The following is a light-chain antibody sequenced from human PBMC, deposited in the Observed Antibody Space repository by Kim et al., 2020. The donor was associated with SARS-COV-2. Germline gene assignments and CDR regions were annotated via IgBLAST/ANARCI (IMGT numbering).Light chain of an antibody. J-gene: IGLJ3*02. Sequence: QPVLTQSPSASASLGASVKLTCTLSSGHSNYAIAWHQQQPEKGLRSLMKVNSDGSHIKGDGIPDRFSGTSSGAERYLTISSLQSEDEADYYCQTWGTGFWVFGGGTKVTVL. CDR1: SGHSNYA. CDR2: VNSDGSH. V-gene: IGLV4-69*01. CDR3: QTWGTGFWV.